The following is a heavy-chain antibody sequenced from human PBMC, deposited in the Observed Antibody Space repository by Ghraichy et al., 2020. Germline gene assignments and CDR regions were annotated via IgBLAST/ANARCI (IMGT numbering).Heavy chain of an antibody. CDR2: ISYDGSNK. Sequence: GGSLRLSCAASGFSFSSYGMHWVRQAPGKGLEWVAVISYDGSNKFYADSVKGRFTISRDNSRNTLYLQMNSLRAEDTAVYYCAKTVYYGSSSHYYYYAMDVWSQGTTVTVSS. CDR3: AKTVYYGSSSHYYYYAMDV. V-gene: IGHV3-30*18. CDR1: GFSFSSYG. J-gene: IGHJ6*02. D-gene: IGHD3-22*01.